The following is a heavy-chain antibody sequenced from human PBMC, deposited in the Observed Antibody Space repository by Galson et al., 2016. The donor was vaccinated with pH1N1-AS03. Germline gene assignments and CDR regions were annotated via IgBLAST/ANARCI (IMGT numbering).Heavy chain of an antibody. CDR3: ARDLSYGDYYPY. V-gene: IGHV3-30*03. J-gene: IGHJ4*02. CDR1: GFTFSTYG. Sequence: SLRLSCAASGFTFSTYGMHWVRQAPGKGLEWVADVSSDGSNKYYADSVKGRFTISRDNSKNTLYLQMNSLSDADTAVYYCARDLSYGDYYPYWGQGTLVTVSS. CDR2: VSSDGSNK. D-gene: IGHD4-17*01.